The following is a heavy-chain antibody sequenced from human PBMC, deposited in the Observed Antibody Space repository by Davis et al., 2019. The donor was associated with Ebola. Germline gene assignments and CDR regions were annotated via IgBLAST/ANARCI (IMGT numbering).Heavy chain of an antibody. Sequence: GESLKISCAASGFTFSSYAMHWVRQAPGKGLEWVAVISYDGSNKYYADSVKGRFTISRDNSKNTLYLQMNTLRAEDTAVYYCAKSSGGGCYSGIDYWGQGTLVTVSS. CDR3: AKSSGGGCYSGIDY. J-gene: IGHJ4*02. CDR1: GFTFSSYA. D-gene: IGHD2-15*01. V-gene: IGHV3-30-3*02. CDR2: ISYDGSNK.